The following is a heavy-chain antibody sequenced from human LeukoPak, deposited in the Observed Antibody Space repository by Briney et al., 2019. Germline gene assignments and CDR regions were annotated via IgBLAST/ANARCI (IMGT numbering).Heavy chain of an antibody. Sequence: SETLSLTCTVSGGSISSSSYYWGWIRQPPGKGLEWIGSIYYSGSTYYNPSLKSRVTISVDTSKNQFSLKLSSVTAADTAVYYCARQSTDIVVVPAAIGWFDPWGQGTLVTVSS. D-gene: IGHD2-2*01. CDR2: IYYSGST. CDR1: GGSISSSSYY. J-gene: IGHJ5*02. CDR3: ARQSTDIVVVPAAIGWFDP. V-gene: IGHV4-39*01.